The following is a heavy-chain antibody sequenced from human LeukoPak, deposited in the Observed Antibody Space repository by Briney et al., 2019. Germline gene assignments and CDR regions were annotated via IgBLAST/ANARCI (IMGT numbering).Heavy chain of an antibody. CDR2: IYHSGST. CDR1: GGSISSGGYS. V-gene: IGHV4-30-2*01. J-gene: IGHJ3*02. Sequence: PSETLSLTCAVSGGSISSGGYSWSWIRQPPGKGLEWIGYIYHSGSTYYNPSLKSRVTISVDRSKNQFSLKLSSVTAADTAVYYCARDQDDDAFDIWGQGTMVTVSS. CDR3: ARDQDDDAFDI.